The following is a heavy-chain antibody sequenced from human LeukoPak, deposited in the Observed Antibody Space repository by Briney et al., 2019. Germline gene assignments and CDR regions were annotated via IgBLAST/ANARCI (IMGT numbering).Heavy chain of an antibody. V-gene: IGHV3-74*01. Sequence: PGGSLRLSCAASGFTFSGYWMHWVRQAPGKGLVWVSRINSDGSSTTYADSVRGRFAISRDNAKTTLYLQMNSLRDEDTAVYYCAGDLISGSGSLGYWGQGTLVTVSS. J-gene: IGHJ4*02. CDR3: AGDLISGSGSLGY. D-gene: IGHD3-10*01. CDR2: INSDGSST. CDR1: GFTFSGYW.